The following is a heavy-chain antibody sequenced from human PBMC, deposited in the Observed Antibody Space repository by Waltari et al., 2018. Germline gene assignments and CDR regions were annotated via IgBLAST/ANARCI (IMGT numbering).Heavy chain of an antibody. V-gene: IGHV4-34*01. Sequence: QVQLQQWGAGLLKPSETLSLTCAVYGGSFSGYYWSWIRQPPGKGLEWIGEINHSGSTYYNPSLKSRVTIAVDTSKNQFSLKLSSVTAADTAVYYCARHKRVATSYMDVWGKGTTVTVSS. J-gene: IGHJ6*03. CDR2: INHSGST. CDR1: GGSFSGYY. D-gene: IGHD5-12*01. CDR3: ARHKRVATSYMDV.